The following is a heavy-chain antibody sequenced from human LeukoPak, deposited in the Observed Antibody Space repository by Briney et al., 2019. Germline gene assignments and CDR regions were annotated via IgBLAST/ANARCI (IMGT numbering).Heavy chain of an antibody. V-gene: IGHV4-59*08. D-gene: IGHD3-22*01. CDR2: ISYSGST. J-gene: IGHJ5*01. CDR3: ARLYHDSSAYFLDS. CDR1: DGSISSYY. Sequence: SETLSLTCTVSDGSISSYYWSWIRQPPGKGLEWIGYISYSGSTNYNPSLESRITISMDTSKNQCSLRLSSETAADTAVYYCARLYHDSSAYFLDSWGQGTLVTVSS.